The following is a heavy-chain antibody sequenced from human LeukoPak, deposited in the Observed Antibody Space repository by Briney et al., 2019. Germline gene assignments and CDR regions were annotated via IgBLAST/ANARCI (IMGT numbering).Heavy chain of an antibody. D-gene: IGHD5-18*01. J-gene: IGHJ4*02. Sequence: PGGSLRLSCAASGFTFSDNYMDWVRQAPGKGLEWVANIREDGSEAYYVDFVKGRFTISRDNDKNSLHLQMNSLRVEDTAVYYCARVLYFRENSYAGPFDQWGQGTLVTVSS. CDR2: IREDGSEA. V-gene: IGHV3-7*01. CDR3: ARVLYFRENSYAGPFDQ. CDR1: GFTFSDNY.